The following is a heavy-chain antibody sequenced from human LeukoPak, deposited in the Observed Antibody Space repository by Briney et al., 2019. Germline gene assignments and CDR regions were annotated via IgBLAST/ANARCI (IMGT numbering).Heavy chain of an antibody. D-gene: IGHD3-10*01. CDR1: GFPLRSYW. Sequence: PGGSLRLSCAASGFPLRSYWLNWVRQAPGKGLEWMANINQDGSEKYYVDSLQGRFTSSRDNAKNSLYLQRNSLRAEDTAVYYCAISGLGFGEVRGLDYWGKGTLVTVSS. V-gene: IGHV3-7*05. J-gene: IGHJ4*02. CDR2: INQDGSEK. CDR3: AISGLGFGEVRGLDY.